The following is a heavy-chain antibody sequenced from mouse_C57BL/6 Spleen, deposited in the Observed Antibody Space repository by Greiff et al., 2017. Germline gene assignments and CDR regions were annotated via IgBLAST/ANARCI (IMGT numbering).Heavy chain of an antibody. J-gene: IGHJ1*03. CDR1: GYTFTDYY. V-gene: IGHV1-26*01. D-gene: IGHD4-1*01. CDR2: INPNNGGT. Sequence: VQLQQSGPELVKPGASVKISCKASGYTFTDYYMNWVKQSHGKSLEWIGDINPNNGGTSYNQKFQGKATLTVDKSSSTAYMELRSLTSEDSAVYYGARSGELGRLWYFDVWGTGTTVTVSS. CDR3: ARSGELGRLWYFDV.